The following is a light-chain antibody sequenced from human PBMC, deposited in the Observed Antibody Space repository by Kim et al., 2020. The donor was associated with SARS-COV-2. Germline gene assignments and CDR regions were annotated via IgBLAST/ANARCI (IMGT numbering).Light chain of an antibody. V-gene: IGLV6-57*01. CDR3: QSYDSNNQV. Sequence: GKTVSISCTRSSGRIDSYYVKWYQQRPGSSPTTLIYEDDHRPSGVPDRFSGSIDLSSNSASLTISGLKSEDEADYYCQSYDSNNQVFGGGTQLTVL. CDR2: EDD. CDR1: SGRIDSYY. J-gene: IGLJ3*02.